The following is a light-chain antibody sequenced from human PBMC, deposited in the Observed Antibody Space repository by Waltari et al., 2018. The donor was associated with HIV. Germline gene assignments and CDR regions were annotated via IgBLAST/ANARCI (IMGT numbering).Light chain of an antibody. J-gene: IGKJ4*01. Sequence: DIQMTQSPASLSAFLGDRVKITCRASQNVDHNLNWYQQMPGRVPRLLIYGVSHLERGVPSRFNGTGSGTEFSLIIQNLRPGDFATYFCQQNSDLPGSFGRGTKV. CDR3: QQNSDLPGS. CDR2: GVS. V-gene: IGKV1-39*01. CDR1: QNVDHN.